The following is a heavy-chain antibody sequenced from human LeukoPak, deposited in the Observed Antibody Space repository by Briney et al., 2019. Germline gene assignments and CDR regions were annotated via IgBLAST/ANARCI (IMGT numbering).Heavy chain of an antibody. V-gene: IGHV4-39*07. Sequence: SETLSLTCTVSGGSISSSSYYWGWIRQPPGKGLEWIGSIYYSGSTYYNPSLKSRVTISVDTSKNQFSLKLSSVTAADTAVYYCARETVYTSPPDYWGQGTLVTVSS. CDR3: ARETVYTSPPDY. J-gene: IGHJ4*02. CDR2: IYYSGST. D-gene: IGHD2-2*02. CDR1: GGSISSSSYY.